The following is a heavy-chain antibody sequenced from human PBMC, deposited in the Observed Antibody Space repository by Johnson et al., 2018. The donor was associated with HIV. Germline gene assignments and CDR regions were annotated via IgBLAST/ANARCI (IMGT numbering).Heavy chain of an antibody. Sequence: VQLVESGGGLVKPGGSLRLSCAASGFTFSNAWMSWVRQAPGKGLEWVGRITSKTDGGTTDYAAPVKGRFTISRDDSKNTLYLQMNSLKTEDTAVYYCTTGGTIFGVVILDAFDIWGQGTMVTVSS. CDR1: GFTFSNAW. CDR3: TTGGTIFGVVILDAFDI. CDR2: ITSKTDGGTT. V-gene: IGHV3-15*01. J-gene: IGHJ3*02. D-gene: IGHD3-3*01.